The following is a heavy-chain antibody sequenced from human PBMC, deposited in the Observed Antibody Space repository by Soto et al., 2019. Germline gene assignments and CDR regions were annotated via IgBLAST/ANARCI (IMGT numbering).Heavy chain of an antibody. CDR1: GYTFTGYY. CDR2: INPNSGGT. CDR3: ARVPGGVGSGSFSYYYYGMDV. V-gene: IGHV1-2*02. D-gene: IGHD3-10*01. J-gene: IGHJ6*02. Sequence: ASVKVSCKASGYTFTGYYMHWVRQAPGQGLEWMGWINPNSGGTNHAQKFQGRVTMTRDTSISTAYMEPSRLRSDDTAVYYCARVPGGVGSGSFSYYYYGMDVWGQGTTVTVSS.